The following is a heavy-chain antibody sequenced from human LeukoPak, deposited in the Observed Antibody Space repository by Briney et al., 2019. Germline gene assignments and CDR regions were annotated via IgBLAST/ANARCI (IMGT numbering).Heavy chain of an antibody. D-gene: IGHD6-13*01. J-gene: IGHJ4*02. V-gene: IGHV3-7*01. CDR1: GFTFSSYW. CDR2: IKQDGSEK. Sequence: HPGGSLRLSCAASGFTFSSYWLSWVRQAPGKGLEWVANIKQDGSEKYYADSVKGRFTISRDNSKNTLYLQMNSLRAEDTAVYYCARDRIAAAKTQGGLGYWGQGTLVTVSS. CDR3: ARDRIAAAKTQGGLGY.